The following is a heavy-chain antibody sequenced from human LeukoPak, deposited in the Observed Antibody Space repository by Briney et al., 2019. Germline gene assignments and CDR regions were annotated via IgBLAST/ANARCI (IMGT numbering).Heavy chain of an antibody. Sequence: GESLKVSCKGSGYSFPAYWIGWVRQMPGKGLELMGIIAPGDSDTRYNPAFQGQVTISADKSISTAYLQWSSLKASDTAMYYCARGDLSGCNCHFDYWGQGTLVTVSS. CDR2: IAPGDSDT. CDR1: GYSFPAYW. D-gene: IGHD2-15*01. V-gene: IGHV5-51*01. CDR3: ARGDLSGCNCHFDY. J-gene: IGHJ4*02.